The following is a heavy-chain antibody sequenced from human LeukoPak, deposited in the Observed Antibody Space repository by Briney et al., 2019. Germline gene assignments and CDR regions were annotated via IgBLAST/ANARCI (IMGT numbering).Heavy chain of an antibody. J-gene: IGHJ4*02. CDR3: ARECIGYSYGKHPYYFDY. D-gene: IGHD5-18*01. CDR1: GGSLSGYY. V-gene: IGHV4-34*01. CDR2: INHSGST. Sequence: SETLSLTCAVYGGSLSGYYWSWIRQPPGKGLEWIGEINHSGSTNYNPSLKSRVTISVDTSKNQFSLKLSSVTAADTAVYYCARECIGYSYGKHPYYFDYWGQGTLVTVSS.